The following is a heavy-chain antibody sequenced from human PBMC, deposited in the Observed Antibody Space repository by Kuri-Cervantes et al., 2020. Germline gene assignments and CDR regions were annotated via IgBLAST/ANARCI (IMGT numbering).Heavy chain of an antibody. Sequence: GESLSLSCAVSEFTFSSYSMNWVRQAPGKGLEWGSSISSSSSYIDYAASMKGRFTISRDNAKNSLYLQMNSLRAEETAVYYCASRGHSHPSPVDYWGQGTLVTVSS. J-gene: IGHJ4*02. CDR3: ASRGHSHPSPVDY. CDR2: ISSSSSYI. CDR1: EFTFSSYS. D-gene: IGHD6-13*01. V-gene: IGHV3-21*04.